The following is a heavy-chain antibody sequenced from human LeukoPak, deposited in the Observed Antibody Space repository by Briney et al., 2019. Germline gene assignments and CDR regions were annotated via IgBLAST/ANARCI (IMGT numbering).Heavy chain of an antibody. CDR2: IYYSGST. CDR1: GGSIRSSYYY. D-gene: IGHD6-19*01. V-gene: IGHV4-39*07. Sequence: SETLSLTCTVSGGSIRSSYYYWGWIRQPPGKGLEWIGSIYYSGSTNYNPSLKSRVTISVDTSKNQFSLKLSSVAAADTAVYYCVGTYSSGWYRFDPWGQGTLVTVSS. CDR3: VGTYSSGWYRFDP. J-gene: IGHJ5*02.